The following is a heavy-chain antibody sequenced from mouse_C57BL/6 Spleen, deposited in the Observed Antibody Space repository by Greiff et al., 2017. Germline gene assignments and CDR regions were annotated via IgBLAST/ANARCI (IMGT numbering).Heavy chain of an antibody. J-gene: IGHJ4*01. Sequence: EVQRVESGGGLVQPGGSMKLSCVASGFTFSNYWMNWVRQSPEKGLEWVAQIRLKSDNYATHYAESVKGRFTISRDDSKSSVYLQMNNLRAEDTGIYYCTRWLPNYYAMDYWGQGTSVTVSS. D-gene: IGHD2-3*01. CDR1: GFTFSNYW. CDR2: IRLKSDNYAT. CDR3: TRWLPNYYAMDY. V-gene: IGHV6-3*01.